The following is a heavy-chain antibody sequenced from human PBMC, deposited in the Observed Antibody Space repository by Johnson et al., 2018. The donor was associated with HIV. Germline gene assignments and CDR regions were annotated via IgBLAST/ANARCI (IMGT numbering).Heavy chain of an antibody. J-gene: IGHJ3*02. CDR2: ISYDGSNK. Sequence: QVQLVESGGGVVQPGRSLRLSCAASGFTFSRYAMHWVRQAPGKGLEWVAVISYDGSNKYYADSVKVPFTISRDNSKNTLDLQMNRLGAQDTAVYYCARDWEGYAFDIWGQGTMVTVSS. D-gene: IGHD1-26*01. V-gene: IGHV3-30-3*01. CDR3: ARDWEGYAFDI. CDR1: GFTFSRYA.